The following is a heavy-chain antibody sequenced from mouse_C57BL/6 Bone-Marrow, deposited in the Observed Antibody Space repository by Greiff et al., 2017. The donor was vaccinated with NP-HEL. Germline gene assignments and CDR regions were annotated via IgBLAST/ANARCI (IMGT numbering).Heavy chain of an antibody. CDR2: IYPGSGST. J-gene: IGHJ1*03. V-gene: IGHV1-55*01. CDR1: GYTFTSYW. Sequence: VQLQQPGAELVKPGASVKMSCKASGYTFTSYWITWVKQRPGQGLEWIGDIYPGSGSTNYNEKFKSKATLTVDTSSSTAYMQLSSLTSEDSAVYYCASTHYYGSSHWYFDVWGTGTTVTVSS. CDR3: ASTHYYGSSHWYFDV. D-gene: IGHD1-1*01.